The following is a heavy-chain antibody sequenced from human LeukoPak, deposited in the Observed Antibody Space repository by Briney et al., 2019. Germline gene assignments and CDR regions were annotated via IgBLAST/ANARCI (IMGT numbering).Heavy chain of an antibody. Sequence: PGGSLRLSCAASGFTFSSYEMNWVRQAPGKGLEWVSYISSSGSTIYYADSVKGRFTISRDNAKNSLYLQMNSLRAEDTAVYYCASSKDGYNGYWGQGTLVTVSS. CDR3: ASSKDGYNGY. D-gene: IGHD5-24*01. CDR1: GFTFSSYE. J-gene: IGHJ4*02. V-gene: IGHV3-48*03. CDR2: ISSSGSTI.